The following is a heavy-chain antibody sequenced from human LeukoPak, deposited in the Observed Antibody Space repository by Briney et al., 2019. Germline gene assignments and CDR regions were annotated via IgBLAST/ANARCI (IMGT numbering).Heavy chain of an antibody. J-gene: IGHJ4*02. CDR1: GLIFRSYW. CDR3: ARERDGRFFDY. CDR2: INQEGSEK. Sequence: GGSLRLSCEVSGLIFRSYWMSWVRQAPGKGLEWVANINQEGSEKYFEDFVKGRFTISRDNAKNSLHLQMNTLRAEDTAVYYCARERDGRFFDYWGQGTLVTVSS. D-gene: IGHD5-24*01. V-gene: IGHV3-7*01.